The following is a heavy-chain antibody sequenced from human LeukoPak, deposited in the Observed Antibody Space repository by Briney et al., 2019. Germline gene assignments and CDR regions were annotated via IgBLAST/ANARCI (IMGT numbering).Heavy chain of an antibody. Sequence: SETLSLTCTVSGGSISSYYWSWIRQPPGKGLEWIGYIYYSGSANYNPSLKSRVTISVDTSKNQFSLKLSSVTAADTAVYYCARDRRGLAYCGGDCYWFDPWGQGTLVTVSS. CDR1: GGSISSYY. CDR3: ARDRRGLAYCGGDCYWFDP. CDR2: IYYSGSA. J-gene: IGHJ5*02. V-gene: IGHV4-59*01. D-gene: IGHD2-21*02.